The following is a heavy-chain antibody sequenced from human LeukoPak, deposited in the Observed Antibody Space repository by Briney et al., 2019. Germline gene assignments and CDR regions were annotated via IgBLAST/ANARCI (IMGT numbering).Heavy chain of an antibody. D-gene: IGHD3-22*01. CDR2: IYYSGST. J-gene: IGHJ4*02. V-gene: IGHV4-30-4*01. CDR3: ARLVYYDSSGYYYYFDS. CDR1: GGSITSGDHY. Sequence: PSETLSLTCTVSGGSITSGDHYWSWLRQPPGKGLEWIGYIYYSGSTYFNLSLKSRVTISVDTSKNQFSLRLSSVTAADTAVYYCARLVYYDSSGYYYYFDSWGQGTLVTVSS.